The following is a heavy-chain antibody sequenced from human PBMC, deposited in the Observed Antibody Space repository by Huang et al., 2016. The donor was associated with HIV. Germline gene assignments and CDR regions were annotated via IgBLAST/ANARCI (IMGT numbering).Heavy chain of an antibody. J-gene: IGHJ4*02. D-gene: IGHD5-18*01. Sequence: QVQLQQWGAGLLKPSETLSLTCAVYGGSFSGYYWSWIRQPPGKGLEWMGEINHGGSTNYNPSLKSRVTLSIDTSKNQFSLKLRSVTAADTAVYYCAGDTSMINGDYWGQGTLVTVSS. CDR1: GGSFSGYY. V-gene: IGHV4-34*01. CDR2: INHGGST. CDR3: AGDTSMINGDY.